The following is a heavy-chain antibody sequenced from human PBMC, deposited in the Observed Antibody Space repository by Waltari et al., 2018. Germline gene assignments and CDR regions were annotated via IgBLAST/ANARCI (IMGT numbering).Heavy chain of an antibody. CDR3: ARLADYSSSLEYYFDY. CDR2: IYHSGST. CDR1: GYSISSGYY. D-gene: IGHD6-6*01. V-gene: IGHV4-38-2*01. Sequence: QVQLQESGPGLVKPSETLSLTCAVSGYSISSGYYSGWLRQPPGKGLEWIGSIYHSGSTYYNPSLKSRVTISVDTSKNQFSLKLSSVTAADTAVYYCARLADYSSSLEYYFDYWGQGTLVTVSS. J-gene: IGHJ4*02.